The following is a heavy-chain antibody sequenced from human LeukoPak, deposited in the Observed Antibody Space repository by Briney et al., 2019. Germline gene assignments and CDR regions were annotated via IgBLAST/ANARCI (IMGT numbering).Heavy chain of an antibody. CDR1: GFTFSSSA. D-gene: IGHD6-19*01. J-gene: IGHJ4*02. CDR3: AKPGAGTKSFDY. CDR2: ISASGVTT. V-gene: IGHV3-23*01. Sequence: PGGSLRLSCAASGFTFSSSALSWVRQAPGQGLEWVAAISASGVTTYYADSVKGRFTISRDSSKSTLYLQMNSLRAEGTAVYYCAKPGAGTKSFDYWGQGTLVTVSS.